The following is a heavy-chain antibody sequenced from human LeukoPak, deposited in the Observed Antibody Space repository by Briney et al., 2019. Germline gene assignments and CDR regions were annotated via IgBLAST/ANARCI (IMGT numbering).Heavy chain of an antibody. CDR1: GFTVSHYA. Sequence: GGSLRLSCAASGFTVSHYAMHWVRQARGRGREWVAVISYHGIDKYYADSVKGRLTISRDNSKNALYLQMNSLRAEDTAVYYCARDGATVADAFDIWGQGTMVTVSS. D-gene: IGHD4-23*01. CDR3: ARDGATVADAFDI. J-gene: IGHJ3*02. CDR2: ISYHGIDK. V-gene: IGHV3-30*04.